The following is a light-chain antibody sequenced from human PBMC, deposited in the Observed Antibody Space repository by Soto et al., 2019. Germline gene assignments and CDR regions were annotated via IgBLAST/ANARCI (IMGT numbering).Light chain of an antibody. CDR2: TAS. V-gene: IGKV1-12*01. Sequence: DIQMTQSPSSVSASVGDRVTITCRASQDINKWLAWYQQKPGLAPNLVIYTASRLHGGGPSRFSGSASGTDFNLTIRSMQPEDVAPYYCQQGKSFPLTFGGGTKVDIK. CDR3: QQGKSFPLT. CDR1: QDINKW. J-gene: IGKJ4*01.